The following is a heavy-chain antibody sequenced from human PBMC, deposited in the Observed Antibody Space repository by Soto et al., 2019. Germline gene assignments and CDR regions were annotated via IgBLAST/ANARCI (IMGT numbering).Heavy chain of an antibody. Sequence: PSETLSLTCTVSGGSISSSSYYWGWVRQSPGMGLAWIGSIYYSGSTYYNPSLKSRITISVDMSRNQFSLKLNSVTAADTAVYYCATKPRLEAAEFDYWGQGTLVTVSS. CDR3: ATKPRLEAAEFDY. D-gene: IGHD3-16*01. V-gene: IGHV4-39*01. J-gene: IGHJ4*02. CDR1: GGSISSSSYY. CDR2: IYYSGST.